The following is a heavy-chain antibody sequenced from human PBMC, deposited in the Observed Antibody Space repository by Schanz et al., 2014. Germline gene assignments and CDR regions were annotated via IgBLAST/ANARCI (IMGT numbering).Heavy chain of an antibody. Sequence: QAQLVESGGGVVQPGRSLRLSCVASGFTFISYDIHWVRQAPGKGLEWVAVIRYDGRNKNFVESVKGRFTISRDNAKNSLYLQMNSLRAEDTGVYYCARGREVVAKIFDVWGQGTMVTVSS. CDR1: GFTFISYD. V-gene: IGHV3-33*01. D-gene: IGHD3-22*01. CDR2: IRYDGRNK. CDR3: ARGREVVAKIFDV. J-gene: IGHJ3*01.